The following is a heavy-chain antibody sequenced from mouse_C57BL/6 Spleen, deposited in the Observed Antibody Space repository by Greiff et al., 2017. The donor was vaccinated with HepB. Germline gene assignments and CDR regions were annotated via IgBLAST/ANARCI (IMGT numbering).Heavy chain of an antibody. V-gene: IGHV10-1*01. CDR3: VRHDWDDYYAMDY. D-gene: IGHD4-1*01. J-gene: IGHJ4*01. CDR2: IRSKSNNYAT. CDR1: GFSFNTYA. Sequence: EVKLVESGGGLVQPKGSLKLSCAASGFSFNTYAMNWVRQAPGKGLEWVARIRSKSNNYATYYADSVKDRFTISRDDSESMLYLQMNNLKTEDTAMYYCVRHDWDDYYAMDYWGQGTSVTVSS.